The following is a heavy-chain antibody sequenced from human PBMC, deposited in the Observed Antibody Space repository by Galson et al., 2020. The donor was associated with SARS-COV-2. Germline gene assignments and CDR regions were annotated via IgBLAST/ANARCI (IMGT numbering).Heavy chain of an antibody. CDR1: GGSISSYY. D-gene: IGHD4-17*01. Sequence: SETLSLTCTVSGGSISSYYWSWIRQPAGKGLEWIGRIYISGSTNYNPSLKSRVSMSLDASKNQISLKLSSVTAADTALDYCARDDDFGGYGPFDPWGQGTLVTVSS. CDR2: IYISGST. CDR3: ARDDDFGGYGPFDP. V-gene: IGHV4-4*07. J-gene: IGHJ5*02.